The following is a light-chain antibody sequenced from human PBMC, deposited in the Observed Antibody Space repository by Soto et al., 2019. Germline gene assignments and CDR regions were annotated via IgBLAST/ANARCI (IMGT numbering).Light chain of an antibody. V-gene: IGLV2-14*01. J-gene: IGLJ2*01. CDR3: SSYTSRSTLV. CDR1: STDVGGYNY. Sequence: QSALTQPASVSGSPGQSITISCTGTSTDVGGYNYVSWYQQHPGKAPKLMIYEVTNRPSGVSNRFSGSKSGNTASLTISGLQAEDEADYYCSSYTSRSTLVIGGGTQLTVL. CDR2: EVT.